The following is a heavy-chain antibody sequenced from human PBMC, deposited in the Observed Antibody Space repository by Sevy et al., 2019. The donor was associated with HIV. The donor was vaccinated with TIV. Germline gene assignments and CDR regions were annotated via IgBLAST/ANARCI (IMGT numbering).Heavy chain of an antibody. CDR3: SRGLYYYDMRGHQEPGDY. J-gene: IGHJ4*02. CDR1: GITLTPYW. Sequence: GGSLRLSCAASGITLTPYWMLWVRQVPGKGLVWVSRINSDGSSTSYAESVKGRFTISRDNGKNKLYLQMKGLIVEDKAVYFCSRGLYYYDMRGHQEPGDYWGQGVLVTVSS. V-gene: IGHV3-74*01. CDR2: INSDGSST. D-gene: IGHD3-22*01.